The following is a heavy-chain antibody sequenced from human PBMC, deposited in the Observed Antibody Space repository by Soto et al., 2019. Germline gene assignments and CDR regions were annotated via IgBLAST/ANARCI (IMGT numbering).Heavy chain of an antibody. CDR3: TRGRLPSTGYLDP. Sequence: GGSLRLSCTASGFTFGDYGMSWVRQAPGKGLEWVGFIRSKAYGGTTEYAASVKGRFTISRDDSKSIAYLQMNSLRTEDTAVYYCTRGRLPSTGYLDPWGQGAMVTVYS. CDR2: IRSKAYGGTT. CDR1: GFTFGDYG. V-gene: IGHV3-49*04. J-gene: IGHJ5*02. D-gene: IGHD3-9*01.